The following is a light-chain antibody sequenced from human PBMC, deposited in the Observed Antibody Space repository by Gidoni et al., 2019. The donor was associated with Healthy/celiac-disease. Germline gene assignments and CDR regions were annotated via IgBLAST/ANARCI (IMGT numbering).Light chain of an antibody. V-gene: IGKV1-33*01. Sequence: DIQLTQSPSSLSASVGDRVTITCQASQDISNYLNWYQQKPGKDPKLLIYDASNLETGVPSRFSGRGSGTDFTFTISSLQPEDIATYYCQQYDNLPLTWTFGQGTKVEIK. CDR1: QDISNY. CDR3: QQYDNLPLTWT. J-gene: IGKJ1*01. CDR2: DAS.